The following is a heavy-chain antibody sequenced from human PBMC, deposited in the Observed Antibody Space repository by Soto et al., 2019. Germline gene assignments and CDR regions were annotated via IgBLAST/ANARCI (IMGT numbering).Heavy chain of an antibody. Sequence: GGSLRLSCAASGFTFSSYGMHWVRQAPGKGLEWVAVISYDGSNKYYADSVKGRFTISRDNSKNTLYLQMNSLRAEDTAVYYCAKDDRGRSSGWPRDYYGMDVWGQGTTVTVSS. CDR1: GFTFSSYG. V-gene: IGHV3-30*18. CDR2: ISYDGSNK. J-gene: IGHJ6*02. CDR3: AKDDRGRSSGWPRDYYGMDV. D-gene: IGHD6-19*01.